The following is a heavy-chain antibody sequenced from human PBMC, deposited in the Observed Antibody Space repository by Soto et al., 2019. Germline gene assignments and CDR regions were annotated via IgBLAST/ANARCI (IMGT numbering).Heavy chain of an antibody. V-gene: IGHV3-23*01. CDR2: ISGSGGST. CDR1: GFTFSSYA. J-gene: IGHJ3*02. Sequence: HPGGSLRLSCAASGFTFSSYAMSWVRQAPGKGLEWVSAISGSGGSTYYADSVKGRFTISRDNSKNTLYLQMNSLRAEDTAVYYCAKSGLYYYGSGTDHDAFYMWRQWTMLTFSS. CDR3: AKSGLYYYGSGTDHDAFYM. D-gene: IGHD3-10*01.